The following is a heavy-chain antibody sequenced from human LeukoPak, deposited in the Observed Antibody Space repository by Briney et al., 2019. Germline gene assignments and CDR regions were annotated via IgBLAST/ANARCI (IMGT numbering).Heavy chain of an antibody. J-gene: IGHJ4*02. CDR1: GFYFNNYA. CDR3: ARDIGGATRYYFDY. V-gene: IGHV3-7*01. Sequence: GGSLRLSCAASGFYFNNYAMSWVRQDPGKGLGWVANIKEDGSENYYVDSVKGRFTISRDNAKNSLYLQMNSLRAEDTAVYFCARDIGGATRYYFDYWGQGTLVTVSS. CDR2: IKEDGSEN. D-gene: IGHD1-26*01.